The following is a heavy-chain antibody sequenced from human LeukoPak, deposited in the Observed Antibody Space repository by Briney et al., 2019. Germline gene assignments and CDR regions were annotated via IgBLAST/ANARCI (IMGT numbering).Heavy chain of an antibody. D-gene: IGHD2/OR15-2a*01. CDR3: ARIPAVVGNSNPSDY. CDR1: GYTFTSYG. CDR2: ISSSNGDT. V-gene: IGHV1-18*01. Sequence: ASVRVSCKASGYTFTSYGITWVRQGPAQGLEWMGWISSSNGDTNYAGSLQGRLTMTTDTPTSTAYMELRSLRSDDTAVYYCARIPAVVGNSNPSDYWGQGTLVTVSS. J-gene: IGHJ4*02.